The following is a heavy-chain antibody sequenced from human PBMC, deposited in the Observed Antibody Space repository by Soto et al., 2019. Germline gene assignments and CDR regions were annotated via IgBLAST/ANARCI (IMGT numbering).Heavy chain of an antibody. CDR3: ARGSVVVRYKKFDY. Sequence: LSLTCAVYGGSFSGYYWSWIRQPPGKGLEWIGEINHSGSTNYNPSLKSRVTISVDTSKNQFSLKLSSVTAADTAVYYCARGSVVVRYKKFDYWGQGTLVTVSS. J-gene: IGHJ4*02. V-gene: IGHV4-34*01. D-gene: IGHD2-2*01. CDR2: INHSGST. CDR1: GGSFSGYY.